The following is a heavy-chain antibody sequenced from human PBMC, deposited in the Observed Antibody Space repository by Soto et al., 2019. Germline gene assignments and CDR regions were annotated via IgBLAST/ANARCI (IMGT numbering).Heavy chain of an antibody. CDR2: IYYNGNT. J-gene: IGHJ3*01. CDR1: GVSITSGAYY. D-gene: IGHD4-17*01. V-gene: IGHV4-31*03. Sequence: SKTLSLTCTLSGVSITSGAYYWTWVRQHPGKGLEWIGYIYYNGNTYFSPSLKSRLTISIDTSKNQFSLKLSSVTAADTAMYYCARARLRAVYAFDFWGQGTMVTVSS. CDR3: ARARLRAVYAFDF.